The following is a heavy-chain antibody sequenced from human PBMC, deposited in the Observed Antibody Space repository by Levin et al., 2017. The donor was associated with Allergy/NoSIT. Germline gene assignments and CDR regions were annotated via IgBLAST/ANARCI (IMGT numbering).Heavy chain of an antibody. J-gene: IGHJ5*02. V-gene: IGHV4-34*01. Sequence: SETLSLTCAVYGGSFSGYYWSWIRQPPGKGLEWIGEINHSGSTNYNPSLKSRVTISVDTSKNQFSLKLSSVTAADTAVYYCARVGDGRAHQNWFDPWGQGTLVTVSS. CDR1: GGSFSGYY. D-gene: IGHD5-24*01. CDR3: ARVGDGRAHQNWFDP. CDR2: INHSGST.